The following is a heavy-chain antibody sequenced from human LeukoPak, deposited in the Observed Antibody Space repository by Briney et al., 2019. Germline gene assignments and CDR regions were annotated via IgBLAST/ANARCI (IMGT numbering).Heavy chain of an antibody. CDR2: ISSNGGST. D-gene: IGHD3-22*01. CDR3: ARSLTYYYDSSGYYYPDLFDY. J-gene: IGHJ4*02. CDR1: GFTFSSYA. Sequence: GGSLRLSCAASGFTFSSYAMHWVRQAPGKGLEYVSAISSNGGSTYYANSVKGRFTISRDNSKNTLYLQMGSLRAEDMAVYHCARSLTYYYDSSGYYYPDLFDYWGQGTLVTVSS. V-gene: IGHV3-64*01.